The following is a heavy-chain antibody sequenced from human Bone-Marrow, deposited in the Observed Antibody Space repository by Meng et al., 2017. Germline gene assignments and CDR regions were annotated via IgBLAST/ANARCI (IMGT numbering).Heavy chain of an antibody. Sequence: ASVKVSCKASGYMFTVYYMHWVRQAPGQGLEWMGRINPNTGDANYAQKFQGRVTMSRDTSITTIYMELSRLRSGDTAVYYCTRGTYCSGGSCYHEFDYWGQATLVTVSS. CDR2: INPNTGDA. CDR3: TRGTYCSGGSCYHEFDY. D-gene: IGHD2-15*01. CDR1: GYMFTVYY. J-gene: IGHJ4*02. V-gene: IGHV1-2*06.